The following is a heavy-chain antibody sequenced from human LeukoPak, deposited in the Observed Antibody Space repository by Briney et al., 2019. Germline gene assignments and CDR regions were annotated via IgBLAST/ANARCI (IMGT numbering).Heavy chain of an antibody. CDR2: IYYSGST. CDR3: ARGRGRSSSWSYFDY. Sequence: SETLSLTCTVSGGSISSYYWSWIRQPPGKGLEWIGYIYYSGSTNYNPSLKSRVTISVDTSKNQFSLKLSSVTAADTAVYYCARGRGRSSSWSYFDYWGQGTLVTVSS. J-gene: IGHJ4*02. V-gene: IGHV4-59*12. D-gene: IGHD6-13*01. CDR1: GGSISSYY.